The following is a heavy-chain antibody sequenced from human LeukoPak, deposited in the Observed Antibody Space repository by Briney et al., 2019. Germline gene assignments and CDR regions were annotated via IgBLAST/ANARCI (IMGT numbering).Heavy chain of an antibody. V-gene: IGHV4-38-2*01. CDR3: ARVGGAFDV. CDR1: GYSITTGNY. D-gene: IGHD3-16*01. J-gene: IGHJ3*01. CDR2: IYHSGST. Sequence: SGTLSLTCAVSGYSITTGNYWGWVRQPPGKRLEWIGSIYHSGSTYYNPSLKSRVTISVDTSKNQFSLKLSSLIAADTAVYYCARVGGAFDVWGQGTTVTVSS.